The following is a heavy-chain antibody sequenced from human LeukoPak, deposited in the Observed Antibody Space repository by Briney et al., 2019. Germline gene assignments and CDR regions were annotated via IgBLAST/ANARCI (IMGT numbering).Heavy chain of an antibody. CDR1: GFIVNTNY. CDR3: ATYRQVLLPFES. Sequence: PGGSLRLSCAASGFIVNTNYMTWVRQAPGRGLEWVSSIFPSGGEIHYADSVRGRFTISRDNSKSTLSLQMNSLRAEDTAIYYCATYRQVLLPFESWGQGTLVTVSS. D-gene: IGHD2-8*02. J-gene: IGHJ4*02. V-gene: IGHV3-53*01. CDR2: IFPSGGEI.